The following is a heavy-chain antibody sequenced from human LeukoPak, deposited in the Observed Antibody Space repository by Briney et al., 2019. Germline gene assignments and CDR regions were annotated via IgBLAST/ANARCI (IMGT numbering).Heavy chain of an antibody. V-gene: IGHV3-30*04. CDR3: ATDYGDYEPIDY. CDR2: ISFDGTNK. D-gene: IGHD4-17*01. J-gene: IGHJ4*02. CDR1: GVTLSNYA. Sequence: GGSLRLSCTASGVTLSNYAMHWVRRPPGRGLEWVAVISFDGTNKYYGDSVEGRFSVSRDNSKNILYLQMNSLRPDDTAIYYCATDYGDYEPIDYWDQGTLVTVSS.